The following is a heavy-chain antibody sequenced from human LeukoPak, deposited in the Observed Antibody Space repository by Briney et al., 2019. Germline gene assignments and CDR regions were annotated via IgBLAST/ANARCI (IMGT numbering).Heavy chain of an antibody. CDR2: INPNSGGT. D-gene: IGHD5-12*01. J-gene: IGHJ4*02. CDR3: ASSINSGYDPDY. CDR1: GYTFPGYY. Sequence: ASVKVSCKASGYTFPGYYMHWVRQAPGQGLEWMGWINPNSGGTNYAQKFQGRVTMTRDTSISTAYMEPSRLRSDDTAVYYCASSINSGYDPDYWGQGTLVTVSS. V-gene: IGHV1-2*02.